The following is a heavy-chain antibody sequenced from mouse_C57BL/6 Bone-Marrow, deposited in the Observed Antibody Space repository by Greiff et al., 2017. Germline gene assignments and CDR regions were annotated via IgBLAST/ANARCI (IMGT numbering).Heavy chain of an antibody. CDR1: GYTFTSYG. J-gene: IGHJ1*03. D-gene: IGHD1-1*01. CDR3: ARDGSSLYWYFDV. V-gene: IGHV1-81*01. Sequence: QVHVKQSGAELARPGASVKLSCKASGYTFTSYGISWVKQRTGQGLEWIGEIYPRRGNTYYNEKFKGKATLTADKSSSTAYMELRSLTSDDSAVYFCARDGSSLYWYFDVWGTGTTVTVSS. CDR2: IYPRRGNT.